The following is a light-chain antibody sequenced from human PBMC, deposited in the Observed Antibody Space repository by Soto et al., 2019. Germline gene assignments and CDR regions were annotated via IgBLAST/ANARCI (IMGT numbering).Light chain of an antibody. V-gene: IGKV3-20*01. CDR3: QQYGSSWT. Sequence: EVVMTQSPGTLSVSLGDRATLSCRASQIISSSYLAWYQQKPGQAPRLLFYGASNRATGIPDRFSGSGSGTDFTLTISRLEPEDFAVYYCQQYGSSWTFGQGTKVDIK. CDR2: GAS. CDR1: QIISSSY. J-gene: IGKJ1*01.